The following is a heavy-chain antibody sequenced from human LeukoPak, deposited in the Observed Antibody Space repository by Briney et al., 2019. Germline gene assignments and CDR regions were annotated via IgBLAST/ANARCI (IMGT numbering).Heavy chain of an antibody. Sequence: GGSLRLFCAASGFTSINYAMNWVRQAPGKGLEWVSVLIGSSGSTDYADSVKGRFTISRDASKNTVFLQMNSLRAEDTAIYYCAKGAYDYIEMGYFDSWGQGSLVTVSS. J-gene: IGHJ4*02. CDR3: AKGAYDYIEMGYFDS. D-gene: IGHD5-12*01. CDR2: LIGSSGST. CDR1: GFTSINYA. V-gene: IGHV3-23*01.